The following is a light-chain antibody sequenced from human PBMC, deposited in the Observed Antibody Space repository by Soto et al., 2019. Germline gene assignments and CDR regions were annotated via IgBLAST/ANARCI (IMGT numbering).Light chain of an antibody. CDR2: DVT. V-gene: IGLV2-14*01. Sequence: QSALTQPASVSGSPGQSITISCTGTSSDVGGYNFVSWYQQYPGKAPKLIIYDVTDRPSGVSSRFSGSKSDNTASLTISGLQAEDEADYYCSSYSISSTRYVFGTGTKLTVL. CDR1: SSDVGGYNF. J-gene: IGLJ1*01. CDR3: SSYSISSTRYV.